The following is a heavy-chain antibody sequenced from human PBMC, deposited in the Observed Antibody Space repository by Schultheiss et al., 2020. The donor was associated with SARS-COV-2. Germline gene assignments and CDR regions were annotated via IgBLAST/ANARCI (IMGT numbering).Heavy chain of an antibody. CDR3: ARGWFDYYFDY. CDR2: IYYSGST. V-gene: IGHV4-31*03. J-gene: IGHJ4*02. CDR1: GGSISSGGYY. D-gene: IGHD3-10*01. Sequence: SETLSLTCTVSGGSISSGGYYWSWIRQHPGKGLEWIGYIYYSGSTYYNPSLKSRVTISVDTSKNQFSLKLSSVTAADTAVYYCARGWFDYYFDYWGQGALVTVSS.